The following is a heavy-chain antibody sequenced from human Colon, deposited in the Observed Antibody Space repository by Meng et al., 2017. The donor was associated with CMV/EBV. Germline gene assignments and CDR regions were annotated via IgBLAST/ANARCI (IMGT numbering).Heavy chain of an antibody. CDR2: IRYDGSNK. CDR3: TLKYYDFWSGYPRG. V-gene: IGHV3-30*02. D-gene: IGHD3-3*01. Sequence: GGSLRLSCAASGFTFSSYGMHWVRQAPGKGLEWVAFIRYDGSNKYYADSVKGRFTISRDNSKNTLYLQMNSLKTEDTAVYYCTLKYYDFWSGYPRGWGQGTLVTVSS. CDR1: GFTFSSYG. J-gene: IGHJ4*02.